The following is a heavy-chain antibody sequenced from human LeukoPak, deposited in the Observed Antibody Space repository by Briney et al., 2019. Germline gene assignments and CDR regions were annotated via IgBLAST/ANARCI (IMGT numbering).Heavy chain of an antibody. J-gene: IGHJ4*02. Sequence: GGSLRLSCAASGFTFSSYGMSWVRQAPGKGLEWVSAISGSGGSTYYADSVKGRFTISRDNAKNSLYLQMNSLRAEDTALYYCGRQAAPDYWGQGTLVTVSS. CDR3: GRQAAPDY. D-gene: IGHD2-15*01. CDR2: ISGSGGST. V-gene: IGHV3-23*01. CDR1: GFTFSSYG.